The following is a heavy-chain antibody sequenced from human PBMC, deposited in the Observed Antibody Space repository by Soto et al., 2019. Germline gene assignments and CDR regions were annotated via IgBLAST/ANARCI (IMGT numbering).Heavy chain of an antibody. J-gene: IGHJ6*03. CDR3: ARGHGRFLERLLYRYYYYYMEV. V-gene: IGHV1-8*01. CDR2: MNPNSGNT. Sequence: ASVKVSCKASGYTFTCYDINWVRQATGQGLEWMGWMNPNSGNTGYAQKFQGRVTMTRNTSISTAYMELSSLRSEDTAVYYCARGHGRFLERLLYRYYYYYMEVWGKGTTVTVSS. D-gene: IGHD3-3*01. CDR1: GYTFTCYD.